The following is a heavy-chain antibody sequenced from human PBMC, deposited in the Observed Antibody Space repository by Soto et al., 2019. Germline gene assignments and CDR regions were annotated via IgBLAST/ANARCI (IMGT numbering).Heavy chain of an antibody. J-gene: IGHJ5*02. CDR1: GYSFTNYW. D-gene: IGHD4-17*01. V-gene: IGHV5-51*01. CDR2: IYPSDSTT. CDR3: ARHGFYGDYSSNYFDP. Sequence: PGESLKISCKGSGYSFTNYWIAWVRQMPGKGLEYMGIIYPSDSTTRYSPSFQGQVAISADKSISTAYQQWNSLKASDTAMYYCARHGFYGDYSSNYFDPWGQGTLVTVSS.